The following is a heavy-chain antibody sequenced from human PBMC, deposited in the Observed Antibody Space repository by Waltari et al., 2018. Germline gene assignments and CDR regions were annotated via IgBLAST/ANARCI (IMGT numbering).Heavy chain of an antibody. Sequence: QVQLVQSGAEVKKPGASVKVSCKASGYTFTSYDINWVRQAPGQGLGLMGWRNPNSGNPGCAQKFQGRGTITRNTSISTAYMELSSLRSEDTAVYYCARANLRFFPDYWGQGTLVTVSS. J-gene: IGHJ4*02. V-gene: IGHV1-8*03. CDR1: GYTFTSYD. D-gene: IGHD3-3*01. CDR3: ARANLRFFPDY. CDR2: RNPNSGNP.